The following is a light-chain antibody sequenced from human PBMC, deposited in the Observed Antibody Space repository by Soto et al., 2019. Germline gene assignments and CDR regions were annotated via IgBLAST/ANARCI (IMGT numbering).Light chain of an antibody. CDR2: GAS. CDR3: QQYGGSPPYT. Sequence: EIVLTQSPGTLSLSPGERVTLSCRASQSVSRSYLAWYQQKPAQAPRLLIYGASNRATGIPDRFSGSGSGTDFTLTISRLETEDVAVYYCQQYGGSPPYTFGQGTKLEIK. CDR1: QSVSRSY. J-gene: IGKJ2*01. V-gene: IGKV3-20*01.